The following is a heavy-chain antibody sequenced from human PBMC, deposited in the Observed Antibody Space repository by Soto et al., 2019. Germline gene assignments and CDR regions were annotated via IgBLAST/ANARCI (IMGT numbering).Heavy chain of an antibody. CDR3: VRDSARIVVVPRVDGDNWLDP. CDR2: ISGSSDNI. Sequence: GGSLRLSCAASGFTFSDYFMCWIRQAPGKGLEWVSFISGSSDNIKYADSVKGRFTISRDNAKNSLYLQMNSLRAEDTAVYYCVRDSARIVVVPRVDGDNWLDPWGQGTLVTAPQ. J-gene: IGHJ5*02. V-gene: IGHV3-11*06. CDR1: GFTFSDYF. D-gene: IGHD2-2*01.